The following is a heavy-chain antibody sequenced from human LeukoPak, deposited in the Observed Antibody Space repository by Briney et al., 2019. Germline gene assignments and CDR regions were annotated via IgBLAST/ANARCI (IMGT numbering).Heavy chain of an antibody. CDR3: ARENVRGVIPDAFDI. D-gene: IGHD3-10*01. V-gene: IGHV3-30*02. Sequence: GGSLRLSCAASGFTFSSYGMHWVRQAPGKGLEWVAFIRYDGSNKYYADSVKGRFTISRDNSKNTLYLQMNSLRAEDTAVYYCARENVRGVIPDAFDIWGQGTMVTVSS. CDR1: GFTFSSYG. J-gene: IGHJ3*02. CDR2: IRYDGSNK.